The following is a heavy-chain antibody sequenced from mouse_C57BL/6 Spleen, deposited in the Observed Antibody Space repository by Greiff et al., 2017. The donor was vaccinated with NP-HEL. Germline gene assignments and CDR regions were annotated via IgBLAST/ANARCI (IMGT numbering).Heavy chain of an antibody. V-gene: IGHV1-26*01. CDR2: INPNNGGT. Sequence: VQLQQSGPELVKPGASVKISCTASGYTFTDYYMNWVKQSPGKSLEWIGDINPNNGGTSYNQKFKGKATLTVDKSSSTAYMELRSLTSEDSAVYYCARKRNYYGSSLYYAMDYWGQGTSVTVSS. CDR3: ARKRNYYGSSLYYAMDY. CDR1: GYTFTDYY. D-gene: IGHD1-1*01. J-gene: IGHJ4*01.